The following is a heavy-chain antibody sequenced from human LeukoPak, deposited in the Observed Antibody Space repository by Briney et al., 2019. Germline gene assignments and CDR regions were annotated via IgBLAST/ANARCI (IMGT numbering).Heavy chain of an antibody. CDR3: ARGYSSPVPNFDY. Sequence: RASVKVSCKASGYTFTGYYMHWVRQAPGQGLEWMGWINPNNGGTSYAQKFQGRVTMTRDTSITTAYRELPSLTSDDTAVYYCARGYSSPVPNFDYWGQGTLVTVSS. V-gene: IGHV1-2*02. J-gene: IGHJ4*02. CDR2: INPNNGGT. CDR1: GYTFTGYY. D-gene: IGHD6-13*01.